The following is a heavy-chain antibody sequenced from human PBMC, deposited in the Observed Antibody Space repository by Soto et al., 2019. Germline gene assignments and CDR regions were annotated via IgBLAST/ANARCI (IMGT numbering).Heavy chain of an antibody. CDR3: ARDNFGTDFDY. J-gene: IGHJ4*02. D-gene: IGHD3-3*01. V-gene: IGHV1-2*04. CDR1: GYSFTGNS. Sequence: ASVKVSCKASGYSFTGNSIHWVRQAPGQGLEWMGGIHPSNGGTNYAQKFQGWVTMTRDTSTSTAYMELSRLTSEDTAVYYCARDNFGTDFDYWGQGTLVTVSS. CDR2: IHPSNGGT.